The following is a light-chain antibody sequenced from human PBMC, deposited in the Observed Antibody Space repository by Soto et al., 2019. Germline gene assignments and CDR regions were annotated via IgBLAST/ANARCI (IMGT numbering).Light chain of an antibody. CDR2: DAS. CDR3: QQYDDLPRT. Sequence: DIQMTQSPSSLSASVGDSVTITCQASQDITNYLNWYQQKPGKAPNLLVYDASSLEAGVPSRFNGRRSGTDFTLTISSVQPADVATYYCQQYDDLPRTFGQGTKLEIK. J-gene: IGKJ2*01. CDR1: QDITNY. V-gene: IGKV1-33*01.